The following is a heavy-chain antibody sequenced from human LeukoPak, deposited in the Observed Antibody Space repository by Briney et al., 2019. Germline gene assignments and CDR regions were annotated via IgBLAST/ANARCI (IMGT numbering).Heavy chain of an antibody. D-gene: IGHD3-10*01. Sequence: GASVKVSCKASGGTFSSYAISWVRQAPGQGLEWMGGIIPIFGTANYAQKFQGRVTITTDESTSTAYMELSSLRSEDTAVYYCARDPDPQIWFGELWGQGTLVTVSS. J-gene: IGHJ4*02. V-gene: IGHV1-69*05. CDR3: ARDPDPQIWFGEL. CDR2: IIPIFGTA. CDR1: GGTFSSYA.